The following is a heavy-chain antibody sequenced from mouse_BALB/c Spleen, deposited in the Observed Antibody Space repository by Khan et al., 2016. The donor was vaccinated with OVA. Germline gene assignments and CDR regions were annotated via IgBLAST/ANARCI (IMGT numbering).Heavy chain of an antibody. V-gene: IGHV1-7*01. D-gene: IGHD1-1*02. Sequence: VQLQESGAELAKPGASVKMSCKASGYTFTAYWIHWVKQRPGQGLEWIGYIDPSTGHTEYNQKFKDKATLTTDKSSSTAYMQLRSLTSEDSAVYYCARRRLCGIFAYWGQGTLVTVSA. CDR1: GYTFTAYW. J-gene: IGHJ3*01. CDR2: IDPSTGHT. CDR3: ARRRLCGIFAY.